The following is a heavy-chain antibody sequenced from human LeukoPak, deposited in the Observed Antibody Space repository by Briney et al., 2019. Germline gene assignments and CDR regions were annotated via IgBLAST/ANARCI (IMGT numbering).Heavy chain of an antibody. CDR3: AKHPASDSSYLDY. CDR2: ISGSGGST. CDR1: GFTFSSYA. Sequence: GGSLRLSCAASGFTFSSYAMSWVRQAPGKGLEWVSAISGSGGSTYYADSVKGRFTISRDNSENTLYLQMNSLRAEDTAVYYCAKHPASDSSYLDYWGQGTLVTVSS. J-gene: IGHJ4*02. V-gene: IGHV3-23*01. D-gene: IGHD6-6*01.